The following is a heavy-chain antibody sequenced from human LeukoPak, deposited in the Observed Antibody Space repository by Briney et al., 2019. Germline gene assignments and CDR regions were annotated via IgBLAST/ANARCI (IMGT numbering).Heavy chain of an antibody. CDR1: GFTSSNFV. Sequence: GGSLRLSCAASGFTSSNFVMSWVRQAPGKGLEWVSTIGLSGSSTYYAGSVKGRFTISRDNSKNTLYLQMNSLRAEDTAIYYCAKEFVPGNFHYWGQGTLVTVSS. CDR2: IGLSGSST. CDR3: AKEFVPGNFHY. D-gene: IGHD2-21*01. J-gene: IGHJ4*02. V-gene: IGHV3-23*01.